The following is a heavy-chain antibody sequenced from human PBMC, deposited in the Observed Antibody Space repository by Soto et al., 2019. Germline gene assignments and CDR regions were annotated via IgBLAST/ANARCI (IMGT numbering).Heavy chain of an antibody. D-gene: IGHD3-3*01. Sequence: ASVKVSSKASGNTFTAYYLHCVLLSPLQWREWMGCIDPNSGGTKYAQKFQGRVPMTRDTSISTAYMELSRLTTDDTAVYYCARDPSITIGGEIMTGGGMDVWGRRTTVTVSS. CDR2: IDPNSGGT. J-gene: IGHJ6*02. V-gene: IGHV1-2*02. CDR3: ARDPSITIGGEIMTGGGMDV. CDR1: GNTFTAYY.